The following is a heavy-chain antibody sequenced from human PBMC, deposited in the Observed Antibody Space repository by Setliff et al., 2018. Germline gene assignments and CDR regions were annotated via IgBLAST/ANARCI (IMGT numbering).Heavy chain of an antibody. Sequence: KTSETLSLTCTVSGGSISSGSYYWSWIRQPAGKGLEWIGSIYNSGSTYYNPSLKSRVSISVDTSKNQFSLKLSSVTAADTAVYYCARLGYRGDLDYWGQGALVTVSS. V-gene: IGHV4-39*01. CDR3: ARLGYRGDLDY. CDR2: IYNSGST. D-gene: IGHD5-12*01. CDR1: GGSISSGSYY. J-gene: IGHJ4*02.